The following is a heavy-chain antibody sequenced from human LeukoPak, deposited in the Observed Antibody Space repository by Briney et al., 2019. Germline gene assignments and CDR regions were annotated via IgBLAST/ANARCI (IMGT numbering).Heavy chain of an antibody. CDR2: IYYSGST. Sequence: SETLSLTCAVSGGSISSYYWSWIRQPPGKGLEWIGYIYYSGSTNYNPSLKSRVTISVGTSKNQFSLKLSSVTAADTAVYYCARNDYVWGSPGWFDPWGQGTLVTVSS. CDR1: GGSISSYY. D-gene: IGHD3-16*01. CDR3: ARNDYVWGSPGWFDP. V-gene: IGHV4-59*01. J-gene: IGHJ5*02.